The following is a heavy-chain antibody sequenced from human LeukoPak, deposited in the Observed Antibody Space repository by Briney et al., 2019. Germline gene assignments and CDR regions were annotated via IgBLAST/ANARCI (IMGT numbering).Heavy chain of an antibody. CDR3: ARKKDDILPGSLGAFDI. J-gene: IGHJ3*02. D-gene: IGHD3-9*01. Sequence: SETLSLTCTVSGGSISSGTYYWSWIRQHPGKGLEWIGNIYYSGYIDYNPSLESRLTISVDKSKNQFSLNLTSVTAADTAVYYCARKKDDILPGSLGAFDIWGQGTMLTVSS. V-gene: IGHV4-31*02. CDR2: IYYSGYI. CDR1: GGSISSGTYY.